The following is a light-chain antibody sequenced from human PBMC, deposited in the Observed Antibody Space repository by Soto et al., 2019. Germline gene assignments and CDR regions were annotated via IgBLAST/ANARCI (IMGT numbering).Light chain of an antibody. J-gene: IGKJ1*01. CDR1: QRVLYSSNNKNY. CDR2: CAS. V-gene: IGKV4-1*01. Sequence: DIVMTQSPDSMAVSLAERATINCKSSQRVLYSSNNKNYLAWYQQKPGQPPKLLIYCASTRESGVPDRFSGSGSGTDFTLTISSLQAEDVAVYYCQQYYSTPPRTFGQGTKVEIK. CDR3: QQYYSTPPRT.